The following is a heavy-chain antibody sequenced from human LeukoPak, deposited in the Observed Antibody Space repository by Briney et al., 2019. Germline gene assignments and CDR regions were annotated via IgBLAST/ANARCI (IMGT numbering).Heavy chain of an antibody. V-gene: IGHV6-1*01. D-gene: IGHD1-26*01. Sequence: SQTLSLTCAISGDTVSSNSAAWNWIRQSPSRGLEWLVRTYYRSKWYNDYAVSVKIRITINPDTSKHQFSLQLNSVTPEDTAVYYCARNGIVPLDAFDIWGQGTMVTVSS. CDR3: ARNGIVPLDAFDI. CDR1: GDTVSSNSAA. CDR2: TYYRSKWYN. J-gene: IGHJ3*02.